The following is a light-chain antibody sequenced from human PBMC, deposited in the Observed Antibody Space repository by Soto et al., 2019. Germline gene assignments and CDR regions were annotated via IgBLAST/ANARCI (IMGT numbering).Light chain of an antibody. CDR2: GAS. V-gene: IGKV3-20*01. CDR3: QQHDSSPWM. CDR1: HSVRSN. Sequence: ETVLTQSPAALSLSPGERATLSCRASHSVRSNLAWYQQKPGQAPRLLIYGASTRATDVPARFSGSGSGTDFTLTISRLEPEDFAVYYCQQHDSSPWMFGQGTKVDI. J-gene: IGKJ1*01.